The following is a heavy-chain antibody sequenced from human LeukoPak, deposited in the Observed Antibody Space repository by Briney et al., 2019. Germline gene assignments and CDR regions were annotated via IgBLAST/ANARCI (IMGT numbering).Heavy chain of an antibody. CDR2: IYYSGST. CDR1: GGSISSGGYY. V-gene: IGHV4-31*03. Sequence: PSQTLSLTCTVSGGSISSGGYYWRWIRQHRGRGLEWIVYIYYSGSTYYNPSLKSRVTISVDTSKNQFSLKLSSVTAADTAVYYCARTQIGVGSRNFDYWGQGTLVTVSS. D-gene: IGHD1-26*01. CDR3: ARTQIGVGSRNFDY. J-gene: IGHJ4*02.